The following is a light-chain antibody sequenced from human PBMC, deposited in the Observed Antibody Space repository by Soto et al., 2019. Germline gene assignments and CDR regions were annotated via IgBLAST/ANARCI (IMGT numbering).Light chain of an antibody. J-gene: IGKJ1*01. CDR2: AAS. CDR3: QQSYRTPLT. CDR1: QSSSSY. Sequence: DIQMTQSPSSLSASVGDRVTITCRASQSSSSYLNWYQQKPGKAPKLLIYAASSLQSGVPSRFSGNGSGTDFTLTISSLQPEYFATYYCQQSYRTPLTFGQGTKVEIK. V-gene: IGKV1-39*01.